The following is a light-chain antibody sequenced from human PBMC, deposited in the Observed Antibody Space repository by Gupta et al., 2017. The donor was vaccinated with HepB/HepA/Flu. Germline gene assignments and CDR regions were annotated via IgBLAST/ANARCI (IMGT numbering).Light chain of an antibody. J-gene: IGKJ1*01. V-gene: IGKV1-5*03. CDR3: QQYNSLWT. CDR2: QAS. Sequence: DIQMTQSPSTLSASVGDRVTITCRDSQSISSRLAWYQQKPGKAPKLLIYQASNLESGVPSRFSGSEYGTEFTLTSNGLQHDDFANYYCQQYNSLWTFGQGTKVEI. CDR1: QSISSR.